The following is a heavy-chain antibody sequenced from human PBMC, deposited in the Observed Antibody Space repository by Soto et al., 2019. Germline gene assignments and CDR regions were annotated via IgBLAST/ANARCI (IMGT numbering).Heavy chain of an antibody. CDR3: ARPSSPYYYYGMDV. CDR2: INAGNGNT. Sequence: ASVKVSCKASGYTFTSYAMHWVRQAPGQRLEWMGWINAGNGNTKYSQKFQGRVTITRDTSASTAYMELSSLRSEDTAVYYCARPSSPYYYYGMDVWGQGTTVTVSS. D-gene: IGHD6-13*01. V-gene: IGHV1-3*01. J-gene: IGHJ6*02. CDR1: GYTFTSYA.